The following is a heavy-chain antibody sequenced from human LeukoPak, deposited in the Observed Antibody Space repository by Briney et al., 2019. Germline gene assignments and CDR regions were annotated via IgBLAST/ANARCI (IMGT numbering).Heavy chain of an antibody. J-gene: IGHJ4*02. Sequence: SETLSLTCAVYGGSFSGYYWSWIRQPPGKGLEWIGEINHSGSTNYNPSLKSRVTISVDTSKNQFSLKLSSVTAADTAVYYCARYYYDSSGYNYFDYWGQGTLVTVSS. D-gene: IGHD3-22*01. V-gene: IGHV4-34*01. CDR2: INHSGST. CDR3: ARYYYDSSGYNYFDY. CDR1: GGSFSGYY.